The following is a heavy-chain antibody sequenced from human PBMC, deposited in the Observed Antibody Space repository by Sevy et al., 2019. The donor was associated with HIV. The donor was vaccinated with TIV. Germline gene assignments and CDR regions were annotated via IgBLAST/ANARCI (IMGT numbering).Heavy chain of an antibody. D-gene: IGHD3-10*01. CDR2: ICSGSSYI. CDR3: ARGDYYGSLYYFDY. J-gene: IGHJ4*02. CDR1: GFTFSNYF. V-gene: IGHV3-21*01. Sequence: GGSLRLSCAASGFTFSNYFINWVRQAPGKGLEWVSSICSGSSYIFYADSVKGRFTISRENAKNSLYLHMNSLRAEDTAVYYCARGDYYGSLYYFDYWGPGTLVTVSS.